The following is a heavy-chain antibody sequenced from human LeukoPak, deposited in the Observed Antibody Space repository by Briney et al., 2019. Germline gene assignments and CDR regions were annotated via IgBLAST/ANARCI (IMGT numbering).Heavy chain of an antibody. Sequence: SETLSLTCAVYGGSFSGYYWSWIRQPPGKGLEWIGEINHSGSTNYNPSLKSRVTISVDTSKNQFSLKLSSVTAADTAVYYCARARIAVAGTDYWGQGTLVTVSS. CDR1: GGSFSGYY. V-gene: IGHV4-34*01. D-gene: IGHD6-19*01. CDR2: INHSGST. J-gene: IGHJ4*02. CDR3: ARARIAVAGTDY.